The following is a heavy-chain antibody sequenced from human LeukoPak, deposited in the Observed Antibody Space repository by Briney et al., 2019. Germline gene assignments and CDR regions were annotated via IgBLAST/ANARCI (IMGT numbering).Heavy chain of an antibody. D-gene: IGHD2-15*01. Sequence: ASVKVSCKTSGYSFTGLSGYFIEWVRQAPGQGLEWMGCVDPNNGATLYAQKFEGRVTMTRDTSIVTAYMEVTRLTSEDTAVYYCAKSQAALRGADPFDVWGQGTVVTVSS. CDR3: AKSQAALRGADPFDV. CDR1: GYSFTGLSGYF. J-gene: IGHJ3*01. V-gene: IGHV1-2*02. CDR2: VDPNNGAT.